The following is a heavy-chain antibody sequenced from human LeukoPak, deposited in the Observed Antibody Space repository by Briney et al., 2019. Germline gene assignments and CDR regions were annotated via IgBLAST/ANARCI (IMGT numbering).Heavy chain of an antibody. CDR2: IGPGGDDI. CDR3: AKYCGGGCFRNFDC. CDR1: GFTFSTYA. Sequence: GGSLRLSCAASGFTFSTYAMTWVHQAPGKGLEWVTVIGPGGDDIIYSDSVKGRFAISRDNSNDMLYLEMNSLRADDTAVYYCAKYCGGGCFRNFDCWGQGTLVTVSS. V-gene: IGHV3-23*01. D-gene: IGHD2-21*02. J-gene: IGHJ4*02.